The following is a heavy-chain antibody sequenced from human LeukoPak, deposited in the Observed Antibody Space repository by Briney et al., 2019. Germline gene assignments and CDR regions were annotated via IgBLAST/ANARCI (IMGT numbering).Heavy chain of an antibody. CDR2: INEHGTT. Sequence: GGSLRLSCAASGFTFSSYWMYWVRQAPGKGLVWISNINEHGTTTYADFVKGRFTISRDNAKNTLYLQMNSLRAEDTAVYYCAKGAPDYDFWSGYYKLFDYWGQGTLVTVSS. CDR1: GFTFSSYW. CDR3: AKGAPDYDFWSGYYKLFDY. V-gene: IGHV3-74*01. J-gene: IGHJ4*02. D-gene: IGHD3-3*01.